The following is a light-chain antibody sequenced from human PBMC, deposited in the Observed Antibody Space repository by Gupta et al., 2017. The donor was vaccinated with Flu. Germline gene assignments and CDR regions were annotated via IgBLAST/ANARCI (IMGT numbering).Light chain of an antibody. Sequence: SPATLSLSPGERATLSCRASQSVSNYLAWYQQKPGQAPRLLIYDTSNRATGIPARFSGSGSGTDFTLTISSLEPEDFAVYYCQQRSNWPTFGQGTKVEI. CDR1: QSVSNY. J-gene: IGKJ1*01. CDR2: DTS. CDR3: QQRSNWPT. V-gene: IGKV3-11*01.